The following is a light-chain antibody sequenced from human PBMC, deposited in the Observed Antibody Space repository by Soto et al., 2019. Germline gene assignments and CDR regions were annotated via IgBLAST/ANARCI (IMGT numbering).Light chain of an antibody. CDR3: QQYNTYSYT. V-gene: IGKV1-5*01. CDR2: DAT. Sequence: IQMTQSPSTLATSVGARVTITCRASKSVSNWVAWYQQKSGQGTKLLLYDATRLAVGVPSRFSGSGSGTEFTLTISSLQSDDFATYYCQQYNTYSYTFGQGTKLEI. CDR1: KSVSNW. J-gene: IGKJ2*01.